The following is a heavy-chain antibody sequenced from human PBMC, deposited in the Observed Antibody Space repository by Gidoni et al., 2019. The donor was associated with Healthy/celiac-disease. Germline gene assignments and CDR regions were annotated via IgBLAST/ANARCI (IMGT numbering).Heavy chain of an antibody. Sequence: EVQLVQSGAEVKKPGESLKISCKGSGYSFTSYWIGWVRQMPGKGLEWMGIIYPGDSDTRYSPSFQGQVTISADKSISTAYLQWSSLKASDTAMYYCARANSSSSVWDAFDIWGQGTMVTVSS. CDR2: IYPGDSDT. CDR3: ARANSSSSVWDAFDI. J-gene: IGHJ3*02. CDR1: GYSFTSYW. V-gene: IGHV5-51*01. D-gene: IGHD6-13*01.